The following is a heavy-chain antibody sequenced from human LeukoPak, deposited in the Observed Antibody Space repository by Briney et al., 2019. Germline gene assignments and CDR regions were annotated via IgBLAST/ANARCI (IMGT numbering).Heavy chain of an antibody. J-gene: IGHJ6*02. CDR3: ARVMGYYYGSGMGSGMDV. V-gene: IGHV4-59*01. CDR1: GGSITSYY. CDR2: INHSGST. D-gene: IGHD3-10*01. Sequence: SSETLSLTCTVSGGSITSYYWSWIRQPPGKGLEWIGYINHSGSTNYNPSLKSRVTISVDTSKNQFSLKLSSVTAADTAVYYCARVMGYYYGSGMGSGMDVWRLGTTVTVSS.